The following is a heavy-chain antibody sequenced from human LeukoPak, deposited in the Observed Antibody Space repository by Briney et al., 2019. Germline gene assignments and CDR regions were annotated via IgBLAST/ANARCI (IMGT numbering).Heavy chain of an antibody. CDR3: ARQDTTMVIPVDY. CDR1: GGTFSSYA. D-gene: IGHD5-18*01. Sequence: SVKVSCKASGGTFSSYAISWVRQAPGQGLEWMGRIIPILGIANYAQKFQGRVTITVDKSTSTAYMELSSLRSEDTAVYYCARQDTTMVIPVDYWGQGTLVTVSS. J-gene: IGHJ4*02. CDR2: IIPILGIA. V-gene: IGHV1-69*04.